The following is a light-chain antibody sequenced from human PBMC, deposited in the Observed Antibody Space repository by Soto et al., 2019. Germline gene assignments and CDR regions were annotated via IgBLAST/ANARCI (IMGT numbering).Light chain of an antibody. CDR2: EVS. Sequence: QSALTQPPSASGSPGQSVTISCTGTSSDVGGYNYVSWYQQYPGKAPKLMIYEVSKRPSGVPDRFSGSKSGNTASLTVSGLQAEDEADYYCSSYAGSNWLFGGGTKLTVL. CDR1: SSDVGGYNY. CDR3: SSYAGSNWL. J-gene: IGLJ3*02. V-gene: IGLV2-8*01.